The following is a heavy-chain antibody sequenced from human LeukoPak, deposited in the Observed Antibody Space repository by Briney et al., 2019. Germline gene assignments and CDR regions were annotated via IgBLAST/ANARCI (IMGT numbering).Heavy chain of an antibody. CDR2: INPNSGGT. Sequence: ASVKVSCKASGYTFTSYGISWVRQAPGQGLEWMGWINPNSGGTNYAQKFQGRVTMTRDTSISTAYMELSRLRSDDTAVYYCAREWILGYSYGYYWGQGTLVTVSS. D-gene: IGHD5-18*01. CDR3: AREWILGYSYGYY. V-gene: IGHV1-2*02. CDR1: GYTFTSYG. J-gene: IGHJ4*02.